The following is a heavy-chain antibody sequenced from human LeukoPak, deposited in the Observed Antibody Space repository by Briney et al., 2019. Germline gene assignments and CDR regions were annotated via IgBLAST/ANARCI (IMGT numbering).Heavy chain of an antibody. CDR3: ARARGGDSSGLDY. D-gene: IGHD3-22*01. J-gene: IGHJ4*02. V-gene: IGHV4-39*01. CDR2: IYYSGST. CDR1: GGSISSSSYY. Sequence: SETLSLTCTVSGGSISSSSYYWGWIRQPPGKGLEWIGSIYYSGSTYYNPSLKSRVTISVDTSKNQFSLKLSSVTAADTAVYYCARARGGDSSGLDYWGQGTLVTVSS.